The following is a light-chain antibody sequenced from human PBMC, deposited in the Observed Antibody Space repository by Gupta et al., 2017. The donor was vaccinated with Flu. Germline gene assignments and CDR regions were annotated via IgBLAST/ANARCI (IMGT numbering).Light chain of an antibody. Sequence: EIVLTPSPDTLSLSPGERATLSCRASQRFSGQYLAWYQQKPGQPPRLLIHGASSRAADISDRFSGSESGTDFTLTISRVKPEDFAVYYCQHYGNSLYSFGQGTKLEI. J-gene: IGKJ2*03. CDR3: QHYGNSLYS. CDR2: GAS. CDR1: QRFSGQY. V-gene: IGKV3-20*01.